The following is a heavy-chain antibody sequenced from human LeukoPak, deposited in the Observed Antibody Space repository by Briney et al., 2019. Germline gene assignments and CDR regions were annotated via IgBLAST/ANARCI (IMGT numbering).Heavy chain of an antibody. CDR2: NSWNSDSI. V-gene: IGHV3-9*01. J-gene: IGHJ4*02. D-gene: IGHD3-10*01. CDR3: AKDSWRVVIIFGQFDY. CDR1: VFTFDHYD. Sequence: GGPQRLSCAASVFTFDHYDMHWVRQAPGKGLVWVSGNSWNSDSIGYADSVKGRFTISRDNAKNSLYLQMNSLRAEDTALYYCAKDSWRVVIIFGQFDYWGQGTQVTVSS.